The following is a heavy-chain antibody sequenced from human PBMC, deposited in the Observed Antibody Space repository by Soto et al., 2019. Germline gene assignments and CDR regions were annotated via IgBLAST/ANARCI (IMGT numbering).Heavy chain of an antibody. CDR1: GGTFSSYA. V-gene: IGHV1-69*01. Sequence: QVQLVQSGAEVKKPGSSVKVSCKASGGTFSSYAISWVRQAPGQGLEWMGGIIPIFGTANYAQKFQGRVTITADESTSTAYMELSSPRSEDTAVYYCARGGYSYGSYYYYYYGMDVWGQGTTVTVSS. D-gene: IGHD5-18*01. CDR3: ARGGYSYGSYYYYYYGMDV. J-gene: IGHJ6*02. CDR2: IIPIFGTA.